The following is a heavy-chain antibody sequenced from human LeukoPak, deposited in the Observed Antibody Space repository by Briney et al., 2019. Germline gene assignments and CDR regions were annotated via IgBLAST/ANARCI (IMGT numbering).Heavy chain of an antibody. V-gene: IGHV1-8*01. CDR1: GYTFTSYD. CDR2: MNPNGGNT. Sequence: ASVKVSCKASGYTFTSYDINWVRQATGQGLEWMGWMNPNGGNTGYAQKFQGRVTMTRNTSISTAYMGLSSLRSEDTAVYYCARASSAEMDHYYYYMDVWGKGTTVTVSS. CDR3: ARASSAEMDHYYYYMDV. D-gene: IGHD3-22*01. J-gene: IGHJ6*03.